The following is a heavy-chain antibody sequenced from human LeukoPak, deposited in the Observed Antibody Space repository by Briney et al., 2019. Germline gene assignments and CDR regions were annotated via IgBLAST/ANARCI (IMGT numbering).Heavy chain of an antibody. D-gene: IGHD6-6*01. Sequence: SETLSLTCTVSGCSISRSGYYWSWIRQHPGKGLEWIGYIYYSGSTYYNPSLKSRVTISVDTSKNQFSLKLSSVTAADTAVYYCARDLRSSSSSGINYYGMGVWGQGTTVTVSS. J-gene: IGHJ6*02. CDR3: ARDLRSSSSSGINYYGMGV. V-gene: IGHV4-31*03. CDR2: IYYSGST. CDR1: GCSISRSGYY.